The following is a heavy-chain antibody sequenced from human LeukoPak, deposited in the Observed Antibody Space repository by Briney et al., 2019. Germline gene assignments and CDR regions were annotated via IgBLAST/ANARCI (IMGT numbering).Heavy chain of an antibody. V-gene: IGHV3-30*02. D-gene: IGHD5-18*01. Sequence: GGSLRLSCAASGFTFSTYGMLWVRQAPGKGLEWVAFIRYDGSNKYYADSVKGRFTISRDNSKKTLYLQMNSLRGEDTAVYYCAKDMEDTAMDLVADFDSWGQGTLVTVSS. CDR2: IRYDGSNK. J-gene: IGHJ4*02. CDR3: AKDMEDTAMDLVADFDS. CDR1: GFTFSTYG.